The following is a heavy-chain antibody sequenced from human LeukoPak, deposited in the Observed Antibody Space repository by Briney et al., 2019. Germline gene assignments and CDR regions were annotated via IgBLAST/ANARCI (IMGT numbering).Heavy chain of an antibody. CDR1: GDSISIYY. CDR2: IYYSGST. D-gene: IGHD3-10*01. V-gene: IGHV4-59*01. J-gene: IGHJ4*02. Sequence: SETLSLTCTVSGDSISIYYWSWIRQPPGKGLEWIGYIYYSGSTNYNPSLKSRVTISVDTSKNQFSLKLSSVTAADTAVYYCARALGSGSQTWGQGTLVTVSS. CDR3: ARALGSGSQT.